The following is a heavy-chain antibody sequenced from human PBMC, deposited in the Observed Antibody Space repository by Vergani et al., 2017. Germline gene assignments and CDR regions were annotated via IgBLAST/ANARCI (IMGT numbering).Heavy chain of an antibody. V-gene: IGHV3-33*01. CDR2: IWYDGSNK. CDR3: ARDFSSGWYVLYYFDY. Sequence: QVQLVESGGGVVQPGRSLRLSCAASGFTFSSYGMHWVRQAPGKGLEWVAVIWYDGSNKYYADSVKGRFTISRDNSKNTLYLQMNSLRAEDTAVYYCARDFSSGWYVLYYFDYWGQGTLVTVSS. J-gene: IGHJ4*02. CDR1: GFTFSSYG. D-gene: IGHD6-19*01.